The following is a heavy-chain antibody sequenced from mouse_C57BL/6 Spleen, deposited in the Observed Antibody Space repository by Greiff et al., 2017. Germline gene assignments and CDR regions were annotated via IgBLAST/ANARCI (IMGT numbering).Heavy chain of an antibody. CDR1: GYTFTSYW. CDR2: IDPSDSYT. CDR3: ARLGRRGAMDY. V-gene: IGHV1-59*01. D-gene: IGHD3-1*01. J-gene: IGHJ4*01. Sequence: QVQLQQPGAELVRPGTSVKLSCKASGYTFTSYWMHWVKQRPGQGLEWIGVIDPSDSYTNYNQKFKGKATLTVDTSSSTAYMQLSSLTSEDSAVYYCARLGRRGAMDYWGQGTSVTVSS.